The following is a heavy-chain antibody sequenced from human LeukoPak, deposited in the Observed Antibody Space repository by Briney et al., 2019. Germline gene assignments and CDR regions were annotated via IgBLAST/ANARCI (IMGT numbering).Heavy chain of an antibody. CDR3: ARGRVVRGLDY. Sequence: ASVKVSCKASGGTFSSYAISWVRQAPGQGLEWMGGIIPIFGTANYAQKFQGRVTMTRDMSTSTVYMELSSLRSEDTAVYYCARGRVVRGLDYWGQGTLVTVSS. J-gene: IGHJ4*02. D-gene: IGHD3-10*01. CDR1: GGTFSSYA. CDR2: IIPIFGTA. V-gene: IGHV1-69*05.